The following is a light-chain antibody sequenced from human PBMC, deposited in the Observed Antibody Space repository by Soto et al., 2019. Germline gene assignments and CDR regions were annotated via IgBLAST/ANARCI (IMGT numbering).Light chain of an antibody. CDR2: EVT. CDR3: SSYTSTNTFVV. V-gene: IGLV2-14*01. J-gene: IGLJ2*01. CDR1: NSDVGGYNY. Sequence: QSALTQPASVSGSPGQSITISCIGTNSDVGGYNYVSWYQQHPGKAPKLMIYEVTNRPSGVSNRFSGSKSGNTASLTISGLQAEDEADYYCSSYTSTNTFVVFGGGTKLTVL.